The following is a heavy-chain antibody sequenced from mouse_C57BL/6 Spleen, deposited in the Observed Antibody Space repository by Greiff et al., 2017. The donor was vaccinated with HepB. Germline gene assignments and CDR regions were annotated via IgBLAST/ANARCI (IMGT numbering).Heavy chain of an antibody. CDR1: GFTFSSYG. J-gene: IGHJ4*01. Sequence: DVQLQESGGDLVKPGGSLKLSCAASGFTFSSYGMSWVRQTPDKRLEWVATISSGGSYTYYPDSVKGRFTISRDNAKNTLYLQMSSLKSEDTAMYYCARHPIWDEGGYAMDYWGQGTSVTVSS. CDR2: ISSGGSYT. CDR3: ARHPIWDEGGYAMDY. D-gene: IGHD4-1*01. V-gene: IGHV5-6*01.